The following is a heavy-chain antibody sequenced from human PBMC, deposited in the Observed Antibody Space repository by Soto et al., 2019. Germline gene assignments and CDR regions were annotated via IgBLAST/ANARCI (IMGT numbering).Heavy chain of an antibody. CDR3: AKDRTRVATIPYYFDY. CDR2: ISYDGSNK. D-gene: IGHD5-12*01. CDR1: GFTFSSYG. V-gene: IGHV3-30*18. Sequence: GGSLRLSCAASGFTFSSYGMHWVRQAPGKGLEWVAVISYDGSNKYYADSVKGRFTISRDNSKNTLYLQMNSLRAEDTAVYYCAKDRTRVATIPYYFDYWGQGTLVTVSS. J-gene: IGHJ4*02.